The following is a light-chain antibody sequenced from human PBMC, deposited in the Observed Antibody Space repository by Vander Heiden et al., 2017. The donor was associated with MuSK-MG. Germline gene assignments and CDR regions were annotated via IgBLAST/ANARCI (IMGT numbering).Light chain of an antibody. J-gene: IGLJ1*01. CDR3: RCCGSSLGGDV. Sequence: QSVLTQPPSVPGAPGQRVTTSCTVSSPCVWAGYGVHWYQQLPGTAPKLLIYGDTNRPLGVTPRLSCCGSGASASPAVIGLLPEEEADDYCRCCGSSLGGDVFGTGTRVTVL. V-gene: IGLV1-40*01. CDR1: SPCVWAGYG. CDR2: GDT.